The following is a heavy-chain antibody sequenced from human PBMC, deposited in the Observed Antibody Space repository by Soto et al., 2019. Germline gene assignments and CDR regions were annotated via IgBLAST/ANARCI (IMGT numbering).Heavy chain of an antibody. J-gene: IGHJ4*02. V-gene: IGHV3-23*01. CDR2: ISGSGGST. CDR3: AKSWFLPPGVLLWFEELFGANFDY. D-gene: IGHD3-10*01. CDR1: GFTFSSYA. Sequence: EVQLLESGGGLVQPGGSLRLSCAASGFTFSSYAMSWVRQAPGKGLEWVSAISGSGGSTYYADSVKGRFTISRDNSRNPLDLQMNSMRAEDTAVYYYAKSWFLPPGVLLWFEELFGANFDYWGQGTLVTVSS.